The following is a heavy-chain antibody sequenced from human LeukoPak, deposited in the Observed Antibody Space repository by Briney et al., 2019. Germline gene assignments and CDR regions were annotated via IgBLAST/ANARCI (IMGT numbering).Heavy chain of an antibody. Sequence: GGSLRLSCAASGFIFSIYSLNWVRQAPGKGLEWVSSISRSSSSIYYADSVKGRFTISRDDAENSLYLQMNSLRGEDTAVYYCARDMGYSGSWPGYFDYWGQGVLVTVSS. CDR2: ISRSSSSI. V-gene: IGHV3-21*01. D-gene: IGHD1-26*01. CDR1: GFIFSIYS. CDR3: ARDMGYSGSWPGYFDY. J-gene: IGHJ4*02.